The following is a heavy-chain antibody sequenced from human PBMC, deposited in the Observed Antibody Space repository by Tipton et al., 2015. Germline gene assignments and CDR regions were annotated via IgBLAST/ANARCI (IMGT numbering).Heavy chain of an antibody. CDR2: IKQDGSEK. CDR3: TRGPYGLTATGNANYYYPMDV. CDR1: GFTFSTYW. V-gene: IGHV3-7*05. D-gene: IGHD6-13*01. J-gene: IGHJ6*02. Sequence: SLRLSCAVSGFTFSTYWMSWVRQAPGKGLECVANIKQDGSEKYYVDSVKGRFTISRDNAKNSLYLQMNSLKTEDTAVYYCTRGPYGLTATGNANYYYPMDVWGQGTTVTVSS.